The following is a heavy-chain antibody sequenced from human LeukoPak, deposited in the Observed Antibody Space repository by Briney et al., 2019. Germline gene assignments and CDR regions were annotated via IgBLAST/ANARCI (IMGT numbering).Heavy chain of an antibody. D-gene: IGHD1-14*01. Sequence: SETLSLTCTVSGGSISRSSYYWGWIRQPPGKGLEWIGSLYNTETTYHNPSLQSRVTISVDTSKNQLSLKLSSVTAADTAVYYCARHPTLTSGRNFDYWGQGTLVTVSS. CDR2: LYNTETT. V-gene: IGHV4-39*01. CDR1: GGSISRSSYY. J-gene: IGHJ4*02. CDR3: ARHPTLTSGRNFDY.